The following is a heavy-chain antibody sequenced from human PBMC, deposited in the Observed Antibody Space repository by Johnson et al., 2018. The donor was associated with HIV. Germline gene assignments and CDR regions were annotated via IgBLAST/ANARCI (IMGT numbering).Heavy chain of an antibody. CDR2: ISYDGSNK. CDR3: AKGEAQEGWIQLWSYAFDF. D-gene: IGHD5-18*01. Sequence: QMQLVESGGGLVQPGGSLRLSCAASGFTVSSNYMSWVRQAPGKGLEWVAVISYDGSNKYYADSVKGRFTISIDNSRNTLYLQMSNLRTEETAVYYCAKGEAQEGWIQLWSYAFDFWGRGTMVTVSS. J-gene: IGHJ3*01. CDR1: GFTVSSNY. V-gene: IGHV3-30*18.